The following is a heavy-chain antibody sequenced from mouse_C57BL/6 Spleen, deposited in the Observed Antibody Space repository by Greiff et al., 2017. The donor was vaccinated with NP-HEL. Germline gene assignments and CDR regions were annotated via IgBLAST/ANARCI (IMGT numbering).Heavy chain of an antibody. CDR1: GYTFTEYT. Sequence: QVQLKQSGAELVKPGASVKLSCKASGYTFTEYTIHWVKQRSGQGLEWIGWFYPGSGSIKYNEKFKDKATLTADKSSSTVYMELSRLTSEDSAVYFCARHERVTAQASGYFDYWGQGTTLTVSS. V-gene: IGHV1-62-2*01. J-gene: IGHJ2*01. CDR2: FYPGSGSI. CDR3: ARHERVTAQASGYFDY. D-gene: IGHD3-2*02.